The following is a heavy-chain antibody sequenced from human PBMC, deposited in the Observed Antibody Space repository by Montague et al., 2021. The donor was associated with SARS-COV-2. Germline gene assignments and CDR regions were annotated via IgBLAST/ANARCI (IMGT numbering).Heavy chain of an antibody. CDR2: IYYRGST. CDR3: AREGFHNWFDP. Sequence: SETLSLTCTVSNGSINSYYWSWVRQPPGKRLEWIGYIYYRGSTNYNPSLESRVTMSIDTSKNQFSLKLRSVTAADTAVYFCAREGFHNWFDPWGQGTLVIASS. V-gene: IGHV4-59*01. J-gene: IGHJ5*02. CDR1: NGSINSYY.